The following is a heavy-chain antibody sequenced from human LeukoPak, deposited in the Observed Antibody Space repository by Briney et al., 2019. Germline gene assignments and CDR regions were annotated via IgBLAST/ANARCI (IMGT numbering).Heavy chain of an antibody. CDR2: ISSSSSYI. CDR1: GFTFSSYS. J-gene: IGHJ4*02. CDR3: APRPSIAAAGTSGY. D-gene: IGHD6-13*01. V-gene: IGHV3-21*01. Sequence: PGGSLRLSCAASGFTFSSYSMNWVRQAPGKGLEWVSSISSSSSYIYYADSVKGRFTISRDNAKNSLYLQMNSLRAEDTAVYYCAPRPSIAAAGTSGYWGQGTLVTVSS.